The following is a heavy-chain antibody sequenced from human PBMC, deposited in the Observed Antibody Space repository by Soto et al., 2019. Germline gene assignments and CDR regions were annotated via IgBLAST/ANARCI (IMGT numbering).Heavy chain of an antibody. D-gene: IGHD4-4*01. V-gene: IGHV4-34*01. CDR3: ARVETTVEFDY. Sequence: SETLSLTCAVYGGSFSGYYWSWIRQPPGKGLEWIGEINHSGSTNYNPSLKSRVTISVDTSKNQFSLKLSSVTAADTAVYYCARVETTVEFDYWGQGTLVTVSS. CDR1: GGSFSGYY. J-gene: IGHJ4*02. CDR2: INHSGST.